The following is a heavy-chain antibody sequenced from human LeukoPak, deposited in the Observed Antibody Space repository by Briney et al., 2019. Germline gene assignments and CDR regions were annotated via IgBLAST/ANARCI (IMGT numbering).Heavy chain of an antibody. CDR1: GGSFSGYY. CDR2: INHSGST. D-gene: IGHD3-10*01. V-gene: IGHV4-34*01. J-gene: IGHJ4*02. Sequence: SETLSLTCAVYGGSFSGYYWSWIRQPPGKGLEWIGEINHSGSTNYNLSLKSRVTISVDTSKNQFSLKLSSVTAADTAVYYCTDSTGYGSGSYFGYWGQGTLVTVSS. CDR3: TDSTGYGSGSYFGY.